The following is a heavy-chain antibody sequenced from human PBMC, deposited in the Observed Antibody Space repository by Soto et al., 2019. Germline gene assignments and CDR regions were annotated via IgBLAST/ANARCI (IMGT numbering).Heavy chain of an antibody. CDR2: IWYDGSNK. CDR1: GFTFSSYG. V-gene: IGHV3-33*01. J-gene: IGHJ6*02. D-gene: IGHD3-9*01. Sequence: GGSLRLSCAASGFTFSSYGMHWVRQAPGKGLEWVAVIWYDGSNKYYADSVKGRFTISRDNSKDTLYLQMNSLRAEDTAVYYCARGLRYFDWPTDTRYYYYGMDVWGQGTTATVSS. CDR3: ARGLRYFDWPTDTRYYYYGMDV.